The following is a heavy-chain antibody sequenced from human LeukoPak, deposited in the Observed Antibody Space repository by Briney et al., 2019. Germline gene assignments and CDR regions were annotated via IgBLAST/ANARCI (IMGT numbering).Heavy chain of an antibody. V-gene: IGHV4-34*01. CDR3: ARGDWID. J-gene: IGHJ4*02. CDR1: GGSSSAYY. CDR2: INHSGNT. Sequence: SETLSLTCAVYGGSSSAYYWSWIRQPPGKGLEWIGEINHSGNTNYNPSLKSRVTISVDTSKNQFSLKLSSVTAADTAVYYCARGDWIDWGQGTLVTVSS. D-gene: IGHD1-1*01.